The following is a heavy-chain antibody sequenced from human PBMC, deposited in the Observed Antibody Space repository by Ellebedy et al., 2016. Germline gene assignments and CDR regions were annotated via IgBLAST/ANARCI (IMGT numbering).Heavy chain of an antibody. Sequence: GGSLRLSCAASGFTFSNAWMNWVRQAPGKGLEWVGRIKSKTDGGAANYAAPVKGRFTISRDDSKNTLYLQMNSLKTEDTAVYFCTTIYRYNYDSVWGQGTLATVSS. CDR1: GFTFSNAW. CDR2: IKSKTDGGAA. J-gene: IGHJ4*02. D-gene: IGHD5-18*01. CDR3: TTIYRYNYDSV. V-gene: IGHV3-15*01.